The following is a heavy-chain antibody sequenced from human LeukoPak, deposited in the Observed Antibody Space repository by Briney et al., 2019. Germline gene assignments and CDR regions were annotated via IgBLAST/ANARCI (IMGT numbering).Heavy chain of an antibody. CDR3: SEGLDY. CDR1: GFTFSYVW. CDR2: IASTADGGTT. J-gene: IGHJ4*02. V-gene: IGHV3-15*04. Sequence: GGSLRLSCAASGFTFSYVWMSWVRQAPGKGLEWVARIASTADGGTTEYAAPVKGRFTISRDDSKSILCLQMNSLKTEDTALYFCSEGLDYWGQGTLVTVS.